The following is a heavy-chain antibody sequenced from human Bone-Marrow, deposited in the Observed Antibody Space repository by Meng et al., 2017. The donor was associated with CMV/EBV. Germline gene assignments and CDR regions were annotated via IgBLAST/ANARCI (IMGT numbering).Heavy chain of an antibody. J-gene: IGHJ6*02. Sequence: LSLTCAASGFTFSDYYMSWIRQAPGKGLEWVSYISSSGSTIHYADSVKGRFTISRDNAKNSLYLQMNSLRAEDTAVYYCARDPKKGHGMDVWGQGTTVTVSS. CDR3: ARDPKKGHGMDV. CDR1: GFTFSDYY. V-gene: IGHV3-11*04. CDR2: ISSSGSTI.